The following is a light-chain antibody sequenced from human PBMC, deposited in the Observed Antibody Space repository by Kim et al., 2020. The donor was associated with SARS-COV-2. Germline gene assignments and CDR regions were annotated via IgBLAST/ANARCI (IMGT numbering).Light chain of an antibody. Sequence: ESVGERATLSCRASQSVVTNLAWYQLRTGQAPRPLIYGASTRATGVPARFSGSGSGTEFSLTITSPQSEDFAVYYCQQYNRWPPYIFGQGTKLEI. CDR3: QQYNRWPPYI. CDR2: GAS. CDR1: QSVVTN. V-gene: IGKV3-15*01. J-gene: IGKJ2*01.